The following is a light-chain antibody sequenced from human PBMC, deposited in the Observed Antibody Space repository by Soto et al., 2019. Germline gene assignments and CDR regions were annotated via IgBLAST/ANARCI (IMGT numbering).Light chain of an antibody. CDR1: QGVSRK. V-gene: IGKV3-15*01. CDR2: GAS. J-gene: IGKJ1*01. CDR3: QQYNNWPRT. Sequence: DIVMTQSPATLSVAPGERVTFSCRASQGVSRKLAWYQHKPGQAPRLLISGASTGAADVPARFSGGGSGTEFTLTISSLQSEDFAVYYCQQYNNWPRTFGQGTKVDIK.